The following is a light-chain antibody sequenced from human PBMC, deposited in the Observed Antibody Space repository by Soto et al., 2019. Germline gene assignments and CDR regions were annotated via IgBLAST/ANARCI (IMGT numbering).Light chain of an antibody. CDR1: SSNIGSNS. CDR3: AAWDDGLNGVV. J-gene: IGLJ2*01. Sequence: QSVLTQPPSASGTPGQRVTISCSGSSSNIGSNSVNWYQQHPGTAPKLLMYSSNQRPSGVPDRFSGSKSATSASLAIGGLQYEDEADYYCAAWDDGLNGVVFGGGTKLTVL. V-gene: IGLV1-44*01. CDR2: SSN.